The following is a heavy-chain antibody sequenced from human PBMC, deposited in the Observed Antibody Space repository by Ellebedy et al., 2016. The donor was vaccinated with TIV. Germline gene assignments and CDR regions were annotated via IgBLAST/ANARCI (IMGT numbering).Heavy chain of an antibody. CDR1: GGSFSGYS. Sequence: MPSETLSLTCAVYGGSFSGYSWSWIRQPPGKGLEWIGEINHRGSTSYNPSLRSRVTISIDTSTHQFSLRLSPVTAADTAVYYCARGNYQDVDLDHWYFDLWGRGTLVTVSS. CDR2: INHRGST. J-gene: IGHJ2*01. V-gene: IGHV4-34*01. CDR3: ARGNYQDVDLDHWYFDL. D-gene: IGHD4-11*01.